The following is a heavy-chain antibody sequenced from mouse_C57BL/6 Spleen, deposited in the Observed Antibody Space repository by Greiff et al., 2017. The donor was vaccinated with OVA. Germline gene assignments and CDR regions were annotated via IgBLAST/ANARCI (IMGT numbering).Heavy chain of an antibody. CDR2: ISSGSSTI. CDR1: GFTFSDYG. Sequence: EVKLMESGGGLVKPGGSLKLSCAASGFTFSDYGMHWVRQAPEKGLEWVAYISSGSSTIYYADTVKGRFTISRDNAKNTLFLQMTSLRSEDTAMYYCARPYYEYGEVYFDYWGQGTTLTVSS. CDR3: ARPYYEYGEVYFDY. V-gene: IGHV5-17*01. D-gene: IGHD2-4*01. J-gene: IGHJ2*01.